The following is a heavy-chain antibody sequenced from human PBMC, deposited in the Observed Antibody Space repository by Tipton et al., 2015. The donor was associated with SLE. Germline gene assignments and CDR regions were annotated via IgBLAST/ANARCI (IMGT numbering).Heavy chain of an antibody. D-gene: IGHD3-3*01. Sequence: TLSLTCTVSGGSISSYYWSWIRQPPGKGLEWIGYIHYTGSTNYNPSLTSRVTISVDTSKNQFSLKLSSVTAADTAVYYCAREGRFLEWYYFDYWGQGTLVTVSS. J-gene: IGHJ4*02. CDR3: AREGRFLEWYYFDY. V-gene: IGHV4-59*01. CDR1: GGSISSYY. CDR2: IHYTGST.